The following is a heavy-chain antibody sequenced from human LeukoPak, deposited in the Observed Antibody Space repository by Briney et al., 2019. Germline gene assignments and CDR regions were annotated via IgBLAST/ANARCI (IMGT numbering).Heavy chain of an antibody. Sequence: GASVEVSCKASGYTFTSYGISWVRQAPGQGLEWMGWISAYNGNTNYAQKLQGRVTMTTDTSTSTAYMELRSLRSDDTAVYYCARDCNPRYYYGSGSYYYDYWGQGTLVTVSS. CDR2: ISAYNGNT. CDR1: GYTFTSYG. D-gene: IGHD3-10*01. V-gene: IGHV1-18*01. J-gene: IGHJ4*02. CDR3: ARDCNPRYYYGSGSYYYDY.